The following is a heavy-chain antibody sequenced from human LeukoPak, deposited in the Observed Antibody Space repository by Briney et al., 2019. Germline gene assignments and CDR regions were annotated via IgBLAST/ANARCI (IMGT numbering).Heavy chain of an antibody. D-gene: IGHD1-26*01. Sequence: LTGGSLRLSCAASGFTFSSYEMNWVRQAPGKGLEWVSYISSSGSTIYYADSVKGRFTISRDNAKNSLYLQMDSLRAEDTAVYYCARDQGGGTSYWGQGTLVTVSS. CDR3: ARDQGGGTSY. CDR1: GFTFSSYE. V-gene: IGHV3-48*03. CDR2: ISSSGSTI. J-gene: IGHJ4*02.